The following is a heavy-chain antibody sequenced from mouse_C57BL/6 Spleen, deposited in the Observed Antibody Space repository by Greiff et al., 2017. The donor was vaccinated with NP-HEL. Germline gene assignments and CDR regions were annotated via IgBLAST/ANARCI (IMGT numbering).Heavy chain of an antibody. D-gene: IGHD2-1*01. V-gene: IGHV1-55*01. CDR2: IYPGSGST. CDR3: ARDGNYGFSFDY. CDR1: GYTFTSYW. Sequence: QVQLQQPGAELVKPGASVKMSCKASGYTFTSYWITWVKQRPGQGLEWIGDIYPGSGSTNYNEKFKSKATLTVDTSSSTAYMQLSSLTSEDSAVYYCARDGNYGFSFDYWGQGTTLTVSS. J-gene: IGHJ2*01.